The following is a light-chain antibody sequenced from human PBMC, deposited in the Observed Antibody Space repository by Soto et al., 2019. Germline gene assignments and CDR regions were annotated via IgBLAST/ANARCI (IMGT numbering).Light chain of an antibody. CDR2: EVS. CDR1: SNDVGGYNY. J-gene: IGLJ1*01. CDR3: SSYTTSSPYV. V-gene: IGLV2-14*01. Sequence: QSVLTQPASVSGSPGQSITISCTGTSNDVGGYNYVSWYQQHPGKAPKLVIYEVSHRPSGISDRFSGSKSGNTASLTISGLQAEDEAEYYCSSYTTSSPYVFGPGTKLTVL.